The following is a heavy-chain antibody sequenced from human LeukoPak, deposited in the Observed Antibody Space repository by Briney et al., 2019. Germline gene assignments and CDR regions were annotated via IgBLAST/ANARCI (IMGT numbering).Heavy chain of an antibody. CDR2: ISGSGGST. CDR1: GFTFRSYA. CDR3: AKDRWVGELPDY. Sequence: GGSLRLSCAASGFTFRSYAMSWVRQAPGKGLEWVSAISGSGGSTYYADSVKGRFTISRDNSKNTLYLQMNSLRAEDTAVYYCAKDRWVGELPDYWGQGTLVTVSS. V-gene: IGHV3-23*01. D-gene: IGHD1-26*01. J-gene: IGHJ4*02.